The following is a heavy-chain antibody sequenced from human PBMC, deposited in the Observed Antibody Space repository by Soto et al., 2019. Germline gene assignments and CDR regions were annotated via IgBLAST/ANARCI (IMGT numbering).Heavy chain of an antibody. Sequence: GGSLRLSCAASGYIFHNYWMHWVRQVPGKEPEWIAHVSPDGIGAEYADSVKGRFTISRDNAKNTLFLQMNNLRAEDTAVYYCAKNTGVVAGTLDYWGQGTLVTVSS. J-gene: IGHJ4*02. CDR2: VSPDGIGA. V-gene: IGHV3-74*01. D-gene: IGHD6-19*01. CDR1: GYIFHNYW. CDR3: AKNTGVVAGTLDY.